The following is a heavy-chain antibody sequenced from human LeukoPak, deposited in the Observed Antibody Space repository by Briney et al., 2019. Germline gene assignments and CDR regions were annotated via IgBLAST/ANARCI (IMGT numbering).Heavy chain of an antibody. CDR2: IIPILGIA. D-gene: IGHD6-13*01. CDR1: GYTFTSYA. Sequence: SVKVSCKASGYTFTSYAISWVRQAPGQGLEWMGRIIPILGIANYAQKFQGRVTITADKSTSTAYMELSSLRSEDTAVYYCASAAGSSYYGMDVWGQGTTVTVSS. CDR3: ASAAGSSYYGMDV. V-gene: IGHV1-69*04. J-gene: IGHJ6*02.